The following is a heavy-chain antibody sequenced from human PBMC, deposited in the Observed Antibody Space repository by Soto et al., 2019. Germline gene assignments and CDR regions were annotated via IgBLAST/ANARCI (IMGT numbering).Heavy chain of an antibody. J-gene: IGHJ4*02. CDR1: GATFSRYG. CDR2: IIPTFGTP. CDR3: ASVSR. Sequence: QVQLVQSGAEVKKPGSSVKVSCKASGATFSRYGISWVRQAPGQGLEWMAGIIPTFGTPKYEQKFQGRVTITADESTSTAYMELSSLRSEDTAVYYCASVSRWGQGTLVTVSS. V-gene: IGHV1-69*01.